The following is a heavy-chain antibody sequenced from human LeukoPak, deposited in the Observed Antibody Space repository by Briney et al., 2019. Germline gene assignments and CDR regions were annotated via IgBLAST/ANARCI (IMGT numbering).Heavy chain of an antibody. D-gene: IGHD1-14*01. Sequence: PSETLSLTCAVYGGSFSGYYWSWIRQPPGKGLEWIGEINHSGSTNYNPSLKSRVTISVDTSKNQFSLKLSSVTAADTAVYYCARKRTGKHSDYWGQGTLVTVSS. J-gene: IGHJ4*02. V-gene: IGHV4-34*01. CDR3: ARKRTGKHSDY. CDR1: GGSFSGYY. CDR2: INHSGST.